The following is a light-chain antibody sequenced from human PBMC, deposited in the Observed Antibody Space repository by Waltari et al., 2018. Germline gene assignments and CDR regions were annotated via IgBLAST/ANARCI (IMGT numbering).Light chain of an antibody. CDR2: AAS. CDR3: QQSSSTPQST. CDR1: QNIGKY. V-gene: IGKV1-39*01. Sequence: DTQMTQPPSSLSASIGDRATITCRASQNIGKYLNWYQHKPGKAPKLLIYAASSLLSGVPSRFSGSGSGTDFTFTISSLQPEDFATYYCQQSSSTPQSTFGQGTRLEIK. J-gene: IGKJ5*01.